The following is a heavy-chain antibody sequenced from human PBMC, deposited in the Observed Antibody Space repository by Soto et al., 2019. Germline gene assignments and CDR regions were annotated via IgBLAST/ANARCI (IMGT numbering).Heavy chain of an antibody. CDR1: GGSISSGGYY. CDR2: IYYSGST. CDR3: ASAPYYYGSGSYYYYYYGMDV. J-gene: IGHJ6*02. V-gene: IGHV4-31*03. D-gene: IGHD3-10*01. Sequence: LSLTCTVSGGSISSGGYYWSWIRQHPGKGLEWIGYIYYSGSTYYNPSLKSRVTISVDTSKNQFSLKLSSVTAADTAVYYCASAPYYYGSGSYYYYYYGMDVWGQGTTVTVSS.